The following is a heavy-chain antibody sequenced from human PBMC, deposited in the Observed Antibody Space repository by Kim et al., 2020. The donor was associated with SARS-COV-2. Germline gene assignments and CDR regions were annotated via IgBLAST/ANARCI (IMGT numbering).Heavy chain of an antibody. V-gene: IGHV1-69*13. CDR2: ILYLFGTV. D-gene: IGHD1-26*01. J-gene: IGHJ2*01. Sequence: SVKVSCKDSGGTFSRHAIIRGRHAPGQRLAWMGWILYLFGTVNYAHTFLGGVTISASESTSTAYMEVSSLSCADTAVYYCARDSAPGPVYSGSYSSYWYFDLWGRVTLVTVSS. CDR1: GGTFSRHA. CDR3: ARDSAPGPVYSGSYSSYWYFDL.